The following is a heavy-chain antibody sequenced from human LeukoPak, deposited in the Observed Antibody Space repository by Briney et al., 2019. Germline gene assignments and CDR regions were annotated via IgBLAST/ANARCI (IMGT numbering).Heavy chain of an antibody. CDR3: ARMFRYDHGDDHFSG. CDR1: GYTFTGYY. D-gene: IGHD5-12*01. CDR2: INPNSGGT. J-gene: IGHJ4*02. V-gene: IGHV1-2*02. Sequence: ASVKVSCKASGYTFTGYYMHWVRQAPGQGRGWMGWINPNSGGTNYAQKFQGRVTMTRDTSISTAYMELSRLRSDDTAVYYCARMFRYDHGDDHFSGWGQGTLVTVSS.